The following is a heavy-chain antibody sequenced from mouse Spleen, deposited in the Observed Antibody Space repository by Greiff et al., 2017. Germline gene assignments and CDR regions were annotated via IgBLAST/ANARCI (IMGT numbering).Heavy chain of an antibody. D-gene: IGHD2-1*01. CDR1: GYTFTSYW. J-gene: IGHJ4*01. CDR2: IDPNSGGT. V-gene: IGHV1-72*01. CDR3: ASYYGNPYYYAMDY. Sequence: QVQLQQPGAELVKPGASVKLSCKASGYTFTSYWMHWVKQRPGRGLEWIGRIDPNSGGTKYNEKFKSKATLTVDKPSSTAYMQLSSLTSEDSAVYYCASYYGNPYYYAMDYWGQGTSVTVSS.